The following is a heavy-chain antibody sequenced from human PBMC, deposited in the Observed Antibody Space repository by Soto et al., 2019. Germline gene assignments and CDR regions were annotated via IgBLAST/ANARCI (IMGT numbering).Heavy chain of an antibody. CDR1: GFTLSNAW. V-gene: IGHV3-15*01. J-gene: IGHJ4*02. CDR2: IKNKIEGGTT. Sequence: PGGSLRLSCAASGFTLSNAWVSWVRQAPGKGLEWVGRIKNKIEGGTTDYAAPVKGRFTISRDDSKNMLYLQMNSLITDDTAVYYCSPNWNVDYWGQGTLVTVSS. CDR3: SPNWNVDY. D-gene: IGHD1-20*01.